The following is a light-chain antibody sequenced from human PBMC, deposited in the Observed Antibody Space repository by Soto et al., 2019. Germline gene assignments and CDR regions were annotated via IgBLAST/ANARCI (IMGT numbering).Light chain of an antibody. J-gene: IGKJ3*01. CDR1: QGISSY. Sequence: AIRMTQSPSPLSASTGDRVTITCRASQGISSYLAWYQQKPGKAPKLLLYAASTLHSGVPSRFSGSRSGTDFTLTISWLQSEDFATYYCHQYYSYPPFTFGPGTKVDIK. V-gene: IGKV1-8*01. CDR3: HQYYSYPPFT. CDR2: AAS.